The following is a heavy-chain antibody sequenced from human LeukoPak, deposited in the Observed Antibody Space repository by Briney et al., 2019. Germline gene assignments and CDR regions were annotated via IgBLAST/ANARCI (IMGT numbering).Heavy chain of an antibody. CDR3: ARDRLPGGYFDY. J-gene: IGHJ4*02. Sequence: PSETLSLTCTVSGGSISSSSYYWGWIRQPPGKGLEWIGSIYYSGSTYYNPSLKSRVTISVDTSKNQFSLKLSSVTAADTAVYYCARDRLPGGYFDYWGQGTLVTVSS. V-gene: IGHV4-39*07. CDR1: GGSISSSSYY. CDR2: IYYSGST. D-gene: IGHD2-21*01.